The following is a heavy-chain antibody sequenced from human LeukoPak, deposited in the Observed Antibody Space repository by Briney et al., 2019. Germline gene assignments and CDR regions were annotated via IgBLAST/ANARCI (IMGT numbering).Heavy chain of an antibody. CDR2: IFYSGTT. D-gene: IGHD2-21*02. Sequence: SETLSLTCTVSNGSISGYYWSWIRQPPGRGLEWIGYIFYSGTTNYTPSLKSRVTISVDTSKNQFSLRLTSVTAADTAVYYCARHGRRVTSSWFDPWGQGTLVTVSS. CDR1: NGSISGYY. J-gene: IGHJ5*02. CDR3: ARHGRRVTSSWFDP. V-gene: IGHV4-59*08.